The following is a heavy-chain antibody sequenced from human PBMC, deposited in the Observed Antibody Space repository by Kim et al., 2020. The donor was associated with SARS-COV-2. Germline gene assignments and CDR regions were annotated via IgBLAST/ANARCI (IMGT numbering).Heavy chain of an antibody. V-gene: IGHV1-3*01. J-gene: IGHJ4*02. CDR3: ARAGYSSGWYRGDY. D-gene: IGHD6-19*01. Sequence: SQKCQGRVTITRDPSASTAYMELSSLRSEDTAVYYCARAGYSSGWYRGDYWGQGTLVTVSS.